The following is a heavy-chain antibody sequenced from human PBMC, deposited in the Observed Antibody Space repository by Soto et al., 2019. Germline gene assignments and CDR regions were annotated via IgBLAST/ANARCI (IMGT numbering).Heavy chain of an antibody. Sequence: ASVKVSCNASAHTFTIYYMHWVRHSPRQGLEWMGWINPNSGGTTYAQKFQGRVTMTRDTSISTAYIELIRLRACDTAVYYCARFIVLMVYEDYYGMAVGGQGTTVTVSS. V-gene: IGHV1-2*02. CDR2: INPNSGGT. J-gene: IGHJ6*02. D-gene: IGHD2-8*01. CDR1: AHTFTIYY. CDR3: ARFIVLMVYEDYYGMAV.